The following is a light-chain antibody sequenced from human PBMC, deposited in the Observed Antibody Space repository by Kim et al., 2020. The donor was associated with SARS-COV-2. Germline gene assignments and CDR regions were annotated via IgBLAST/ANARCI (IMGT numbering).Light chain of an antibody. Sequence: SYELTQPPSVSVSPGQTASITCSGDKLGDKYAYLYQQKPGQSPVLVIYQDSKRPSGIPERFSGSNSGNTATLTISGTQAMDEADYYCQAWDSSTVVFGGG. CDR2: QDS. J-gene: IGLJ2*01. CDR3: QAWDSSTVV. V-gene: IGLV3-1*01. CDR1: KLGDKY.